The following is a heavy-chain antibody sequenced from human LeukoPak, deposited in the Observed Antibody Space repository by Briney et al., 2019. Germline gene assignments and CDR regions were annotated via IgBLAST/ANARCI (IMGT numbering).Heavy chain of an antibody. CDR2: IYPGDSDT. Sequence: GESLQISCETSGYSFTSYWIGWVRQMPGKGLEWMGIIYPGDSDTRYNPSFQGQVTISADKSINTAYLQWSSLKASDTAVYFCAKSGAMAGTGYYWGQGTLVTVSS. CDR3: AKSGAMAGTGYY. D-gene: IGHD6-19*01. CDR1: GYSFTSYW. J-gene: IGHJ4*02. V-gene: IGHV5-51*01.